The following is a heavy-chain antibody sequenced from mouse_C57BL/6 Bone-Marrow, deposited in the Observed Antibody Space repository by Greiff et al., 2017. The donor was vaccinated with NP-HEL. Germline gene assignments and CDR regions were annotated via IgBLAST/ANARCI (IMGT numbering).Heavy chain of an antibody. Sequence: EVQLQESGGGLVKPGGSLKLSCAASGFTFSDYGMHWVRQAPEKGLEWVAYISSGSSTIYYADTVKGRFTISRDNAKNTLFLQMTSLRAEDTAMYYCAISRGYFDYWGQGTTLTVSS. J-gene: IGHJ2*01. CDR3: AISRGYFDY. V-gene: IGHV5-17*01. CDR1: GFTFSDYG. CDR2: ISSGSSTI.